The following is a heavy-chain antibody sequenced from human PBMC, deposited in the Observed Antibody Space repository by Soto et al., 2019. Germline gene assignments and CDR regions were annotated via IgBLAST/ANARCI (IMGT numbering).Heavy chain of an antibody. V-gene: IGHV3-30-3*01. CDR2: ISYDGARK. J-gene: IGHJ6*02. CDR1: GFTFSIYA. D-gene: IGHD2-15*01. CDR3: SRGDREDTAVVIGARPGEYGMDV. Sequence: QVQLVESGGGVVQPGRSLRLSCAASGFTFSIYAMHWVRQAPGKGLEWVAVISYDGARKAYANSVKGRFTISRDTSKNTLYLQMNSLRVEDTAAYYCSRGDREDTAVVIGARPGEYGMDVWGRATTVTVSS.